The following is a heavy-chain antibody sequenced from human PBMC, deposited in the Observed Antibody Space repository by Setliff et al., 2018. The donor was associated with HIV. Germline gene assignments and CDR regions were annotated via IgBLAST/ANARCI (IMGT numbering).Heavy chain of an antibody. J-gene: IGHJ4*02. Sequence: SETLSLTCTVSGGSITPHYWGWIRQPHGKGLEWIGSIYYSGITHYNPSLESRATISVDTSMNYLSLNLTSVTAADTAVYFCARDMMRWLVMVPGATRGYFDAWGQGALVTVSS. V-gene: IGHV4-39*07. CDR1: GGSITPHY. CDR2: IYYSGIT. D-gene: IGHD3-16*01. CDR3: ARDMMRWLVMVPGATRGYFDA.